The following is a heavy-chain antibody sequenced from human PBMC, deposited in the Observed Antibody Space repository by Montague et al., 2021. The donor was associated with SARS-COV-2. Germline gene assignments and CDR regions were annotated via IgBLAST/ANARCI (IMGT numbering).Heavy chain of an antibody. D-gene: IGHD3-9*01. V-gene: IGHV3-9*01. CDR2: VSWNSGSI. Sequence: SLRLSCAASGFTFDDYAMHWVRQAPGKGLEWVSGVSWNSGSIGYADSVKGRFTISRDSAKNSLYLQMNSLRAEDTALYYCAKGATGYEGFDWFDPWGQGTPVTVSS. CDR3: AKGATGYEGFDWFDP. J-gene: IGHJ5*02. CDR1: GFTFDDYA.